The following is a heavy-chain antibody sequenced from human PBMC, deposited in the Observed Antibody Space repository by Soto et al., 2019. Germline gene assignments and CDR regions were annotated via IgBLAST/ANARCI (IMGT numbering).Heavy chain of an antibody. CDR2: IYYSGST. CDR1: GGSISSYY. Sequence: QVQLQESGPGLVKPSETLSLTCTVSGGSISSYYWSWIRQPPGKGLEWIGYIYYSGSTNYNPSLKSRVTISVDTSKNQFSLKLSSVTAADTAVYYCARGYYFDHWGQGTLVTVSS. V-gene: IGHV4-59*01. CDR3: ARGYYFDH. J-gene: IGHJ4*02.